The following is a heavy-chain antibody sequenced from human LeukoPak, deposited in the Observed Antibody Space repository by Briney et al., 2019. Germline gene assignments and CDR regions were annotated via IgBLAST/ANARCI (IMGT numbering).Heavy chain of an antibody. CDR3: AREKAWELLWCAFDI. Sequence: PGGSLRLSCAASGFTFSSYAMHWVRQAPGKGLEWVAVISYDGSNKYYADSVKGRFTISRDNSKNTLYLQMNSLRAEDTAVYYCAREKAWELLWCAFDIWGQGTMVTVSS. J-gene: IGHJ3*02. V-gene: IGHV3-30-3*01. CDR2: ISYDGSNK. CDR1: GFTFSSYA. D-gene: IGHD1-26*01.